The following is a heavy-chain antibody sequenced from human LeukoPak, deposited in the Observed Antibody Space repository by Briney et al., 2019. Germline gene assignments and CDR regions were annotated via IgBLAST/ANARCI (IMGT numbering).Heavy chain of an antibody. CDR1: GFTFSSYA. V-gene: IGHV3-30*04. CDR2: ISYDGSNK. J-gene: IGHJ3*02. Sequence: PGGSLRLSCAASGFTFSSYAMHWVRQAPGKGLEWVAVISYDGSNKYYADSVKGRFTISRDNSKNTLYLQMNSLRAEDTAVYYCAKDGRATGAFDIWGQGTMVTVSS. CDR3: AKDGRATGAFDI. D-gene: IGHD1-26*01.